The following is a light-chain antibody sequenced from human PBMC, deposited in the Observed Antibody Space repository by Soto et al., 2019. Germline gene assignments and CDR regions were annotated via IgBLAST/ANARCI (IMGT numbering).Light chain of an antibody. CDR3: SSYTGSTNEV. Sequence: QSVLTQHASVSGSPGQSITISCTGTSSDVGIYNYVSWYQQHPGKAPKLMIYQVTNRPSGVSNRFSGSKSGNTASLTISGLQAEDEADYYCSSYTGSTNEVFGTGTKVTVL. J-gene: IGLJ1*01. CDR2: QVT. CDR1: SSDVGIYNY. V-gene: IGLV2-14*01.